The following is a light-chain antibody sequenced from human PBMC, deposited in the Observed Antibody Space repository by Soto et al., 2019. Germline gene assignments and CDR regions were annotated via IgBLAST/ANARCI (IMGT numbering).Light chain of an antibody. J-gene: IGKJ1*01. V-gene: IGKV1-39*01. CDR3: QQSYSTWT. CDR1: QSIISY. Sequence: DIQMTQSPSSLSASVGDRVNITFRSSQSIISYLNWYQQKPGKAPKLLIYAAPSLQSGVPSRFSGSGSGTDFTLTISSLQPEDFATYYCQQSYSTWTFGQGTKVDIK. CDR2: AAP.